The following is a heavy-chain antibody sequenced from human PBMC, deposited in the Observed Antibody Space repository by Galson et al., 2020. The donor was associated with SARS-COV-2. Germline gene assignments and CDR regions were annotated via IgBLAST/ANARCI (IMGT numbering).Heavy chain of an antibody. V-gene: IGHV3-7*03. CDR3: ARVSWSAGITMVRGVIRRPYFDY. CDR2: IKQDGSEI. CDR1: GFTFSSYW. D-gene: IGHD3-10*01. J-gene: IGHJ4*02. Sequence: GGSLRLSCAASGFTFSSYWMNWVRQAPGKGLEWVANIKQDGSEIYYVDSVKGRFTISRDNAKNSLFLQMNSLRAEDTAVYYCARVSWSAGITMVRGVIRRPYFDYWGQGTLVTVSS.